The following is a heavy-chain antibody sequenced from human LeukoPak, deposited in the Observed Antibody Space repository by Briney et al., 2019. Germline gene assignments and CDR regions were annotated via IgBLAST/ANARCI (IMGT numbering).Heavy chain of an antibody. CDR2: MNPNSGIT. D-gene: IGHD4/OR15-4a*01. V-gene: IGHV1-8*01. J-gene: IGHJ5*02. Sequence: ASVKVSCKTSGYTFTAFNIHWVRQATGQRLEWMGRMNPNSGITDYAQRFQGRVTMTTNTSIGTAYMEVKSLRFEDTAVYYCVRWYDYGEKRLDPWGQGTLVTVSS. CDR3: VRWYDYGEKRLDP. CDR1: GYTFTAFN.